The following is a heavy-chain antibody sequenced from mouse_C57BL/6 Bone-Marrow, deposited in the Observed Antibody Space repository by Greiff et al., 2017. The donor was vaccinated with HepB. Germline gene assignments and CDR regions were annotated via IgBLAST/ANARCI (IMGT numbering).Heavy chain of an antibody. D-gene: IGHD1-1*01. CDR2: IDPENGDT. CDR3: TTGTTVVAYYYAMDY. J-gene: IGHJ4*01. V-gene: IGHV14-4*01. CDR1: GFNIKDDY. Sequence: VQLKQSGAELVRPGASVKLSCTASGFNIKDDYMHWVKQRPEQGLEWIGWIDPENGDTEYASKFQGKATITADTSSNTAYLQLSSLTSEDTAVYYCTTGTTVVAYYYAMDYWGQGTSVTVSS.